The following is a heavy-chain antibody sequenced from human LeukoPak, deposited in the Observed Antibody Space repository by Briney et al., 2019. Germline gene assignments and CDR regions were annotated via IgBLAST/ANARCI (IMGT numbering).Heavy chain of an antibody. CDR2: IYYSGST. CDR1: GGSISSSSYY. V-gene: IGHV4-39*07. CDR3: AREDGGGGQFGY. D-gene: IGHD2-15*01. J-gene: IGHJ4*02. Sequence: SETLSLTCTVSGGSISSSSYYWGWIRQPPGKGLEWIGSIYYSGSTYYNPSLKSRVTISVDTSKNQFSLKLSSVTAADTAVYYCAREDGGGGQFGYWGQGTLVTVSS.